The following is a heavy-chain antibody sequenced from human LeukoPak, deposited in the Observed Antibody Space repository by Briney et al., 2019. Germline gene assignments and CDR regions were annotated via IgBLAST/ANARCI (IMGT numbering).Heavy chain of an antibody. CDR3: AREILGGSAGGDFYYYYGMDV. D-gene: IGHD3-3*01. CDR2: IYYSGST. CDR1: GGSISSSSYY. V-gene: IGHV4-39*07. J-gene: IGHJ6*02. Sequence: SETPSLTCTVSGGSISSSSYYWGWIRQPPGKGLEWIGSIYYSGSTYYNPSLKSRVTISVDTSKNQFSLKLSSVTAADTAVYYCAREILGGSAGGDFYYYYGMDVWGQGTTVTVSS.